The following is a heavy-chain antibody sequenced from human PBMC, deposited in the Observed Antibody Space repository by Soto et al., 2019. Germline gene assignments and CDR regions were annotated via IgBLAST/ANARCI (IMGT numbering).Heavy chain of an antibody. D-gene: IGHD1-7*01. CDR3: ARGGTSSRRAVAGYFHY. Sequence: QVQLQESGPGLVKPSETLSLTCSVSGGSVSGSSHYWNWIRQTPGKGLEWIGYIDYSGRTKYSPSLKSRVTISLDTSKTQFSRKMSSVTAADTAVYYCARGGTSSRRAVAGYFHYWGQGIQVTVSS. V-gene: IGHV4-61*01. CDR2: IDYSGRT. J-gene: IGHJ1*01. CDR1: GGSVSGSSHY.